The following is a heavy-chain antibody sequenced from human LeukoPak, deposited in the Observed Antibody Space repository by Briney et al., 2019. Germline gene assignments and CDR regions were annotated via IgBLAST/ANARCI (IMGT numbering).Heavy chain of an antibody. CDR3: ARGGNWGTYYFDY. CDR1: GGSFSGYY. CDR2: INHSGST. J-gene: IGHJ4*02. D-gene: IGHD7-27*01. V-gene: IGHV4-34*01. Sequence: PSETLSLTCAVYGGSFSGYYWSWIRQPPGKGLEWIGEINHSGSTNYNPSLKSRVTISVDTSKNQFSLKLGSVTAADTAVYYRARGGNWGTYYFDYWGQGTLVTVSS.